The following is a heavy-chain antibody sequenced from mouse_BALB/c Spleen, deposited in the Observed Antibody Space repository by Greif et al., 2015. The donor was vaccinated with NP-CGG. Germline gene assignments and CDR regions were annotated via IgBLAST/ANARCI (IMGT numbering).Heavy chain of an antibody. Sequence: QVQLKQSGAELMKPGASVKISCKATGYTFSSYWIEWVKQRPGHGLEWIGEILPGSGSTNYNEKFKGKATFTADTSSNTAYMQLSSLTSEDSAVYYCARKRDGYFFAYYFDYWGQGTTLTVSS. D-gene: IGHD2-3*01. V-gene: IGHV1-9*01. CDR3: ARKRDGYFFAYYFDY. J-gene: IGHJ2*01. CDR1: GYTFSSYW. CDR2: ILPGSGST.